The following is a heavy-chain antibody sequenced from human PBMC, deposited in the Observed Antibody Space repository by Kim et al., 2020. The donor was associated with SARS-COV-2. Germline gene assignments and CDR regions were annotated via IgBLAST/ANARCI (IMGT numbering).Heavy chain of an antibody. Sequence: SQTLSLTCAISVDSVSRNNAAWNWLRQSPSRGLEWLGRTYYTSNWYNDYAVFVESRISISPDTSKNRCSLQLNSLTPEDTAVYYCAREVNNVFGVWGQGTIVTISS. D-gene: IGHD3-22*01. CDR3: AREVNNVFGV. CDR2: TYYTSNWYN. V-gene: IGHV6-1*01. CDR1: VDSVSRNNAA. J-gene: IGHJ3*01.